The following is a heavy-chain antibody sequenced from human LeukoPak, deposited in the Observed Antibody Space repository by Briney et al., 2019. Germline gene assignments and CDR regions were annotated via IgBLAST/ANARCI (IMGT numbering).Heavy chain of an antibody. Sequence: PSETLSLTCIVSGDSVSISYWSWIRQPPGKGLEWIGYIYNGGITDYYPALRGRVTISADTSKNQFSLRLRSVTAADTAVYYCARDWGFGELLTWLDPWGQGTLVTVSS. D-gene: IGHD3-10*01. V-gene: IGHV4-59*02. CDR1: GDSVSISY. CDR2: IYNGGIT. J-gene: IGHJ5*02. CDR3: ARDWGFGELLTWLDP.